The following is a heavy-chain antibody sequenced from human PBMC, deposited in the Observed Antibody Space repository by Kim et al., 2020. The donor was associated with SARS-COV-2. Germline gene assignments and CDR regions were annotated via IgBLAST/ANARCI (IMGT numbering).Heavy chain of an antibody. D-gene: IGHD3-10*01. J-gene: IGHJ4*02. CDR3: TTGLRGSGSYS. V-gene: IGHV3-15*01. CDR2: R. Sequence: RDYAAPVKGRFSGSRDDSKNTVYLQMDSLKTEDTAVYYCTTGLRGSGSYSWGQGTLVTVSS.